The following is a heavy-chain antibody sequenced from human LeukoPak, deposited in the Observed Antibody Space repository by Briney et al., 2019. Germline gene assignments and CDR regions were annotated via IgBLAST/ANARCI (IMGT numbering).Heavy chain of an antibody. CDR2: IYYTGTT. J-gene: IGHJ5*02. CDR1: GGSISSGDYY. CDR3: AKALDP. V-gene: IGHV4-31*03. D-gene: IGHD1-1*01. Sequence: SQTLSLTCTVSGGSISSGDYYWSWIREHPVKGLEWIGNIYYTGTTYYNPSLRSRLSISRDMSKNQFFLKLNSVTAADTAVYYCAKALDPWGQGTLVTVSS.